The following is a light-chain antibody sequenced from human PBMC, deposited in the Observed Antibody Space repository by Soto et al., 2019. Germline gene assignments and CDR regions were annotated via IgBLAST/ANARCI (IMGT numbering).Light chain of an antibody. CDR2: LEGSGSY. V-gene: IGLV4-60*02. CDR3: ETWDSNPHTV. Sequence: QLVLTQSSSASASLGSSVKLTCTLSSGHSSYIIAWHQQQPGKAPRYLLKLEGSGSYNKGSGVPDRFSGSSSGADRYLTISYLQFEDEADYYFETWDSNPHTVFGGGTKLTVL. CDR1: SGHSSYI. J-gene: IGLJ3*02.